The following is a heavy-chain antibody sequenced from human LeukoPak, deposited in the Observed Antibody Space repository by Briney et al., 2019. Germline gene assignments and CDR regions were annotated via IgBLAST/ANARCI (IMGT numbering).Heavy chain of an antibody. CDR1: GCTFSSHG. Sequence: ASVKVSCKASGCTFSSHGYTWVRQAPGQGLEWMGWISAYNGNTDYAQKFQGRVTMTTDTSTSTAYMELRSLRSDDTAVYFCARAYYHDTSSYQGFDFWGQGTLVIVSS. J-gene: IGHJ4*02. D-gene: IGHD3-22*01. V-gene: IGHV1-18*01. CDR3: ARAYYHDTSSYQGFDF. CDR2: ISAYNGNT.